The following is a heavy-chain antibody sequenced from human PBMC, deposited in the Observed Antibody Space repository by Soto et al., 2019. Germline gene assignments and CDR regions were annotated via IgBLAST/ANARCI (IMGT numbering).Heavy chain of an antibody. CDR3: ARDRGYSGSYVGIDY. CDR2: INPSGGST. J-gene: IGHJ4*02. Sequence: QVQLVQSGAEVKKPGASEKVSCKASGYTFTSYYMHWVRQAPGQGLEWMGIINPSGGSTSYAQKFQGRVTMTRDTSMSTVYMELSSLRSEDTAVYYCARDRGYSGSYVGIDYWGQGTLVTVSS. V-gene: IGHV1-46*01. D-gene: IGHD1-26*01. CDR1: GYTFTSYY.